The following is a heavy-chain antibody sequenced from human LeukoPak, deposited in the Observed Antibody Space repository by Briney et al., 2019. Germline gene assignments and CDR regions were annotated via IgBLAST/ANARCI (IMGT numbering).Heavy chain of an antibody. Sequence: PGGSLRLSCAASGFTFSSYWMSWVRQAPGKGLEWVANIKQDGSEKYYVDSVKGRFTISRDNAKNSLYLQMNSLRAEDTAVYYCAREAGYGDYALDYYGMDVWGKGTTVTVSS. J-gene: IGHJ6*04. D-gene: IGHD4-17*01. CDR2: IKQDGSEK. CDR3: AREAGYGDYALDYYGMDV. V-gene: IGHV3-7*03. CDR1: GFTFSSYW.